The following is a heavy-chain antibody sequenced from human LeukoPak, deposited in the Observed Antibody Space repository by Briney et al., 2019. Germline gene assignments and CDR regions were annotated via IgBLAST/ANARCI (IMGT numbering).Heavy chain of an antibody. Sequence: GGSLRLSCAATGFTFSSHSMNWVRQAPGKGLEWVSSISSTSSYIYHADSVKGRFTISRDNAKNSLYLQMNSLRAEDTAVYYCARVSGYCSSTSCHAYSDNWGQGTLVTVSS. CDR2: ISSTSSYI. D-gene: IGHD2-2*01. J-gene: IGHJ4*02. CDR3: ARVSGYCSSTSCHAYSDN. V-gene: IGHV3-21*01. CDR1: GFTFSSHS.